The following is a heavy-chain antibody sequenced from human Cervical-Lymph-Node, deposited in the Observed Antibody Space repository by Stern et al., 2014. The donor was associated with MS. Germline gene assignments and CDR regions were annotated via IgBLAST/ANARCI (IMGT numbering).Heavy chain of an antibody. Sequence: QVQLVQSGAEVKKPGASVKVSCKASGYTFTSYGISWVRQAPGQGLEWMGWLSAYNGNTNYAQKLQGRVTMTTDTSTSTAYMELRSLRSDDTAVYYCARDPGYCSSTSCAREDYWGQGTLVTVSS. J-gene: IGHJ4*02. V-gene: IGHV1-18*01. D-gene: IGHD2-2*01. CDR3: ARDPGYCSSTSCAREDY. CDR2: LSAYNGNT. CDR1: GYTFTSYG.